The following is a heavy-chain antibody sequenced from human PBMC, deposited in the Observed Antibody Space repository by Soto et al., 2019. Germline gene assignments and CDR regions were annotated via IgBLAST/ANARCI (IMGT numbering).Heavy chain of an antibody. J-gene: IGHJ5*02. V-gene: IGHV4-39*01. CDR2: IYYSGST. D-gene: IGHD6-6*01. Sequence: SETLSLTCTVSGGSINSSSYYWGWIRQPPGKGLEWIGSIYYSGSTYYNPSLKSRVTISVDTSKNQFSLKLSSVTAADTAVYYCARHDVSRRAARPFSWFDPWGQGTLVTVSS. CDR1: GGSINSSSYY. CDR3: ARHDVSRRAARPFSWFDP.